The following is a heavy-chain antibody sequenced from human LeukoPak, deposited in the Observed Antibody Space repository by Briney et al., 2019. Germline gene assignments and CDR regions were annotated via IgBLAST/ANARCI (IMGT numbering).Heavy chain of an antibody. D-gene: IGHD1-26*01. Sequence: ASVQVSCKASGYSFTGYYIHWVRQAPGQGLEWMGWINPNSGGTNYAQKFQGRVSMTRDTSISTTYMELSRLRSDDTAVYYCARDGNFDYWGQGTLVTVSS. CDR3: ARDGNFDY. CDR1: GYSFTGYY. CDR2: INPNSGGT. J-gene: IGHJ4*02. V-gene: IGHV1-2*02.